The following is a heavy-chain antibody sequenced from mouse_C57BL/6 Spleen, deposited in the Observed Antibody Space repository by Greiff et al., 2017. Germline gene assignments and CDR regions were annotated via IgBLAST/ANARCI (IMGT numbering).Heavy chain of an antibody. CDR3: TNYDYDGPYAMDY. CDR1: GYTFTDYE. D-gene: IGHD2-4*01. CDR2: IDPETGGT. Sequence: QVQLQQSGAELVRPGASVTLSCKASGYTFTDYEMHWVKQTPVHGLEWIGAIDPETGGTAYNQKFKGKAILTADKSSSTAYMELRSLTSEDSAVYYCTNYDYDGPYAMDYWGQGTSVTVSS. J-gene: IGHJ4*01. V-gene: IGHV1-15*01.